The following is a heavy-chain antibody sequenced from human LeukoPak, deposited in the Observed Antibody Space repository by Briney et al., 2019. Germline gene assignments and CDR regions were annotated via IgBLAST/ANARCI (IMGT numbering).Heavy chain of an antibody. J-gene: IGHJ4*02. CDR2: IKQDGSEK. Sequence: PGGSLRLSCAASGFTFTTYWMSWVRQAPGRGLEWVANIKQDGSEKYYVVSVKGRFTISRDNAKNSLYLQMNSLRAEDTAVYHCVRGGGNFDYWGQGTLVTVSS. CDR3: VRGGGNFDY. CDR1: GFTFTTYW. V-gene: IGHV3-7*04. D-gene: IGHD3-3*01.